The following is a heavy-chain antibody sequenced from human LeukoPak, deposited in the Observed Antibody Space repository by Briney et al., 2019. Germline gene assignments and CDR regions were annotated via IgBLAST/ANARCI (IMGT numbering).Heavy chain of an antibody. D-gene: IGHD3-22*01. CDR3: ARGSNSGYSIDY. CDR1: GFSFSSYG. CDR2: IWYDGSNE. J-gene: IGHJ4*02. Sequence: GGSLRLSCAVSGFSFSSYGTHWVRQAPGKGLEWVAVIWYDGSNENYADSVKGRFTISRDNSKNTLYLQMNSLRAGDTAVYSCARGSNSGYSIDYWGQGTLVTVSS. V-gene: IGHV3-33*01.